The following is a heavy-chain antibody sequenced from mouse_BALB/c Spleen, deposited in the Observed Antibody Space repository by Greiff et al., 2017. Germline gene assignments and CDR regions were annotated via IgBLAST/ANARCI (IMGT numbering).Heavy chain of an antibody. CDR2: VNPYNGGT. J-gene: IGHJ3*01. CDR3: ARSGNYVRFAY. D-gene: IGHD2-1*01. V-gene: IGHV1-19*01. CDR1: GFTFTDYF. Sequence: QLQQPGPELLKPRASVTLSSTASGFTFTDYFMDWVKQSHGESFDWIGRVNPYNGGTSYNQKLKGKATLTVDKSSSTAYMELNSLTSEDSAVYYWARSGNYVRFAYWGQGTLGTVSA.